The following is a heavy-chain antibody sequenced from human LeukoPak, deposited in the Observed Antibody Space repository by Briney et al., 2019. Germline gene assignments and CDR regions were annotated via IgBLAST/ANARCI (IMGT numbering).Heavy chain of an antibody. J-gene: IGHJ4*02. CDR1: GFTFDDYA. CDR3: AKGGHCSSPSCSPDY. CDR2: ISWNSGRI. D-gene: IGHD2-2*01. Sequence: PGGSLRLSCTASGFTFDDYAMHWVRHAPGKGLEWVSGISWNSGRIGYADSVKGRFSISRDNAKNCLYLQMNSLRPEDTALYYCAKGGHCSSPSCSPDYWGQGILVTVSS. V-gene: IGHV3-9*01.